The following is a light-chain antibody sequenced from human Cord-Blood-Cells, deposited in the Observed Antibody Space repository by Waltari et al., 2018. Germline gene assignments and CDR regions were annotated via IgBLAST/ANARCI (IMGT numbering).Light chain of an antibody. V-gene: IGLV2-14*01. J-gene: IGLJ3*02. CDR1: SSALCGVNY. CDR3: SSYTSSSTWV. Sequence: QSALTPPASVSWSPRPSITISCTGTSSALCGVNYVSWYQQHPGKAPKLMIYDVSKRPSGVSNRFSGSKSGNTASLTISGLQAEDEADYYCSSYTSSSTWVFGGGTKLTVL. CDR2: DVS.